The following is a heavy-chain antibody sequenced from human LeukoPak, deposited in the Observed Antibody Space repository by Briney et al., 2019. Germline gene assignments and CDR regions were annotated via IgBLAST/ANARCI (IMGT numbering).Heavy chain of an antibody. Sequence: PGGSLRLSCAGSGVTFTNAWMSWVRQAPGKGLEWVGFIRSKAYGGTTEYAASVKGRFTISRDDSKSIAYLQMNSLKTEDTAVYYCTRGADYYDAFDIWGQGTMVTVSS. D-gene: IGHD3-10*01. J-gene: IGHJ3*02. CDR3: TRGADYYDAFDI. CDR2: IRSKAYGGTT. CDR1: GVTFTNAW. V-gene: IGHV3-49*04.